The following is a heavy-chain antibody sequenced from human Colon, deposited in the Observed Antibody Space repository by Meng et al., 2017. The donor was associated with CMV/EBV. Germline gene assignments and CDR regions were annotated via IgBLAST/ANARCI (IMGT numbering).Heavy chain of an antibody. D-gene: IGHD3-3*01. V-gene: IGHV3-30*02. CDR2: IHINGGDE. J-gene: IGHJ4*02. CDR3: ADDFWMERGY. CDR1: GFTFSAST. Sequence: GESLKISCAASGFTFSASTMHWVRQTPDKVLEWVSFIHINGGDEQYADAVRGRFTISRDNSKNTLYLQMSSLRADDTAVYYCADDFWMERGYWGPGTLVTVSS.